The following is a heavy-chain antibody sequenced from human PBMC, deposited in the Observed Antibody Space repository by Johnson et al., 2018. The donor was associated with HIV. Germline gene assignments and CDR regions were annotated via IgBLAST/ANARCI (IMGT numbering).Heavy chain of an antibody. Sequence: QVQLVESGGGVVKPRESLRLSCAASGFIFSDYYMTWIRQAPGKGLEWISYISSSGATIYYADSVKGRFTISRDNSKSSLYLQMNSLRVEDTAIYYCARHAGGDFTYGLFQHWGRGTLVTVSS. CDR1: GFIFSDYY. CDR2: ISSSGATI. J-gene: IGHJ1*01. V-gene: IGHV3-11*04. CDR3: ARHAGGDFTYGLFQH. D-gene: IGHD4-17*01.